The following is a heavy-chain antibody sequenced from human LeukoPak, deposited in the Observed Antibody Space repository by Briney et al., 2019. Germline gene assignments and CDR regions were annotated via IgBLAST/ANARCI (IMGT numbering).Heavy chain of an antibody. CDR1: EFTFISYW. CDR3: ARDCGWYRDY. D-gene: IGHD6-19*01. J-gene: IGHJ4*02. CDR2: IKQDGSER. V-gene: IGHV3-7*01. Sequence: PGGSVRLSCAASEFTFISYWMSWVRQARGKGLEWVANIKQDGSERNYVDSVKGRFTISRDNAKNSLYLQMNSLGAEDTAVYYCARDCGWYRDYWGQGTLVTVSS.